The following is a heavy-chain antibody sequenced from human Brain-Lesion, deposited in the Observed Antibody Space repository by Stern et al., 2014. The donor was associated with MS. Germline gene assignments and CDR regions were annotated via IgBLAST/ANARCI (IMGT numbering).Heavy chain of an antibody. V-gene: IGHV3-30*18. CDR1: GFPFSSFG. CDR2: ISYDGSNK. J-gene: IGHJ4*02. D-gene: IGHD3-22*01. CDR3: AKDRQWLTYFFDY. Sequence: DQLVASGGGVVQPGRPLRLSCAASGFPFSSFGMHWVRQAPGKGLEWVAVISYDGSNKYYADSVKGRFTISRDNSKNTLYMQMNSLRAEDTAVYYCAKDRQWLTYFFDYWGQGSLVTVSS.